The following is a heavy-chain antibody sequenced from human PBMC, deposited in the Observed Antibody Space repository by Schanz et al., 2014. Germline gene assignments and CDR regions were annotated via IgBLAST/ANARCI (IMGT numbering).Heavy chain of an antibody. CDR2: IIPILGIA. CDR1: GGTFSSYA. CDR3: ARDAVDAAAGGNY. J-gene: IGHJ4*02. D-gene: IGHD6-13*01. Sequence: QVQLVQSGAEVKKPGSPVKVSCKSSGGTFSSYAISWVRQAPGQGLEWMGRIIPILGIATYAQKFQGRLTMTRDTSTSTVYMELSSLRSEDTAVYYCARDAVDAAAGGNYWGQGTLVIGSS. V-gene: IGHV1-69*04.